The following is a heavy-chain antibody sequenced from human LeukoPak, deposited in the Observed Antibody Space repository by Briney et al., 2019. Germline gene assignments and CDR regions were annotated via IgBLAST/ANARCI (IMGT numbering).Heavy chain of an antibody. V-gene: IGHV1-2*02. CDR1: GYTFTGYY. CDR2: INPDSGGT. D-gene: IGHD5-12*01. J-gene: IGHJ4*02. Sequence: ASVTVSCKASGYTFTGYYMHWVRQAPGQGLEWMGWINPDSGGTNYAQKFQGRVTMTRDTSISTAYMELSRLRSDDTAVYYCARDLGYSGYDYLFAFDYWSQGTLVTVSS. CDR3: ARDLGYSGYDYLFAFDY.